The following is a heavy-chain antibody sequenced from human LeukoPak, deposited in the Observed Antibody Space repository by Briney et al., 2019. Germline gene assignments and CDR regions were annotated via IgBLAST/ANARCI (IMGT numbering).Heavy chain of an antibody. D-gene: IGHD6-13*01. CDR1: GGTFSSYA. CDR3: ARDQGSLAAAGIDY. Sequence: GASVKVSCKASGGTFSSYAISWVRQAPGQGLEWMGGIIPIFGTANYAQKFQGRATITTDESTSTAYMELSRLRSDDTAVYYCARDQGSLAAAGIDYWGQGTLVTVSS. V-gene: IGHV1-69*05. J-gene: IGHJ4*02. CDR2: IIPIFGTA.